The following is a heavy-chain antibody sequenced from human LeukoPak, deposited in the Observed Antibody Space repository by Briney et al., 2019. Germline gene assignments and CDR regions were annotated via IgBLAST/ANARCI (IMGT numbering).Heavy chain of an antibody. D-gene: IGHD3-22*01. V-gene: IGHV4-39*01. Sequence: SETLSLTCTLSGGSISSSGYYWGWIRQPPGKGLEWIGSIYYSGSTYYNPSLKSRVTISVDTSKNQFSLKLSSVTAADTAVYYCARAYHESSGYLSRYDAFDIWGQGTVVTVSS. CDR3: ARAYHESSGYLSRYDAFDI. J-gene: IGHJ3*02. CDR2: IYYSGST. CDR1: GGSISSSGYY.